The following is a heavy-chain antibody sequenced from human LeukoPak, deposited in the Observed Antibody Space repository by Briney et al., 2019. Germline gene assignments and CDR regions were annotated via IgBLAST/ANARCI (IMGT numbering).Heavy chain of an antibody. CDR2: VDPEDGET. CDR3: ATLNSGAPFDS. D-gene: IGHD1-26*01. Sequence: ASVKVSCKVSGYTFTDYYIHWVQQAPGKGLEWVGFVDPEDGETIYAEKFQGRVTITADTSTDTACMELSSLRSEDTAVYYCATLNSGAPFDSWGQGIMVTVSS. V-gene: IGHV1-69-2*01. CDR1: GYTFTDYY. J-gene: IGHJ4*02.